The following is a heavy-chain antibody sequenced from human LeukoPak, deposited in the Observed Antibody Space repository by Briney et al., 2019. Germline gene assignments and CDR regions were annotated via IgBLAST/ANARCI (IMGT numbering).Heavy chain of an antibody. CDR3: ATNREYSSSSRYYYYMDV. J-gene: IGHJ6*03. Sequence: GESLQISCKGSGYSFTSYWIGWVRQMPGKGLEWMGIIYPGDSDTRYSPSFQGQVTISADKSISTAYLQWSSLKASDTAMYYCATNREYSSSSRYYYYMDVWGKGTTVTVSS. D-gene: IGHD6-6*01. CDR1: GYSFTSYW. V-gene: IGHV5-51*01. CDR2: IYPGDSDT.